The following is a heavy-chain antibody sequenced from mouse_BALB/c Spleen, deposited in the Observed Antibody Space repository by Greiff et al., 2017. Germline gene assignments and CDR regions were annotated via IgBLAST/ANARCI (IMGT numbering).Heavy chain of an antibody. D-gene: IGHD1-1*01. CDR1: GYSITSGYY. Sequence: VQLQQSGPGLVKPSQSLSLTCSVTGYSITSGYYWNWIRQFPGNKLEWMGYISYDGSNNYNPSLKNRISITRDTSKNQFFLKLNSVTTEDTATYYCVGSSSFAYWGQGTLVTVSA. V-gene: IGHV3-6*02. CDR2: ISYDGSN. J-gene: IGHJ3*01. CDR3: VGSSSFAY.